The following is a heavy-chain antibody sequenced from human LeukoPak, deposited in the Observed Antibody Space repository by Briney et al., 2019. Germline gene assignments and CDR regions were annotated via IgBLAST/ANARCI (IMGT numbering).Heavy chain of an antibody. CDR1: GFSFTTYW. V-gene: IGHV3-7*03. D-gene: IGHD3-9*01. Sequence: GGSLRLSCAASGFSFTTYWMSWVRQAPGKGLEWVANIKQDGTEKYYVDSVKGRFTISRDNSKNTLYLQMNSLRAEDTAVYYCAKRGRYFDWFDAFDIWGQGTMVTVSS. CDR3: AKRGRYFDWFDAFDI. J-gene: IGHJ3*02. CDR2: IKQDGTEK.